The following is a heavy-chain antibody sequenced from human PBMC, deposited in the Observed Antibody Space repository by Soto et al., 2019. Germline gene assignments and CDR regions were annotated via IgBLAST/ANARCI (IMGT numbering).Heavy chain of an antibody. D-gene: IGHD5-18*01. V-gene: IGHV3-23*01. J-gene: IGHJ4*02. Sequence: EVQLLESGGGLVQPGGSLRLSCAASGFTFSSYAMNWVRQAPGKGLEWVSPISGSDGSTYYADSVKGRFTISRDNSKSTLYLQMNSLRAEDTAVYYCAKQKPRGYTYGVYYFDYWGQGTLVTVSS. CDR3: AKQKPRGYTYGVYYFDY. CDR2: ISGSDGST. CDR1: GFTFSSYA.